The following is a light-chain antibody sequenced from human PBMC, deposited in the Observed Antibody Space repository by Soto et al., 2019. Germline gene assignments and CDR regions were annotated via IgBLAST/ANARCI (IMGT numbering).Light chain of an antibody. CDR1: QSVLYSSNNNNY. CDR2: WAS. V-gene: IGKV4-1*01. Sequence: DTVMTQSPDSLAVSLGERATINCKSSQSVLYSSNNNNYLAWYQQKPGQPPKLLIYWASTRESGVPDRFSGSGSGTDFTLTISSLQAEDVAVYYCQQYYTTPFTFGPGTKVDIK. CDR3: QQYYTTPFT. J-gene: IGKJ3*01.